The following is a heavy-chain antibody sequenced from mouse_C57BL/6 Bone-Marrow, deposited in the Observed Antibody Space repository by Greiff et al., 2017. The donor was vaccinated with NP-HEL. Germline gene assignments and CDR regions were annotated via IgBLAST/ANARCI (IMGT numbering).Heavy chain of an antibody. CDR2: IDPENGDT. Sequence: EVQLQQSGAELVRPGASVKLSCTASGFNIKDDYMHWVKQRPEQGLEWIGWIDPENGDTEYASKFQGKATITADTSSNTAYLQLSSLTSEDTAVYYCTTIPLFDYWGQGTTLTVSS. CDR3: TTIPLFDY. CDR1: GFNIKDDY. D-gene: IGHD5-1-1*01. V-gene: IGHV14-4*01. J-gene: IGHJ2*01.